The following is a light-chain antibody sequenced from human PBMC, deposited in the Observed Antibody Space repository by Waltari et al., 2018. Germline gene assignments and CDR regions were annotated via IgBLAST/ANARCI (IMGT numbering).Light chain of an antibody. J-gene: IGKJ2*01. CDR1: QSIHDW. Sequence: DIKLTQTPHTLTASVGDRVTLTCRASQSIHDWLAWYQQKPGKAPKVLIYRASNLQGGVPSRFSGSYSGTEFTLTISSLQPDDFATYYCQQYDAYPFTFGQGTKLEIK. CDR2: RAS. V-gene: IGKV1-5*03. CDR3: QQYDAYPFT.